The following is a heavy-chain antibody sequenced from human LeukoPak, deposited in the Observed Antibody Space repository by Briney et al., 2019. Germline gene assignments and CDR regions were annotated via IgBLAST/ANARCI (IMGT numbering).Heavy chain of an antibody. Sequence: GGSLRLSCAASGFTFSSYSMNWVRQAPGKGLEWVSSISSSSSYIYYADSVKGRFTISRDNAKNSLYLQMNSLRAEDTAVYYCARDLHADYYDSSDYYFDYWGQGTLVTVSS. D-gene: IGHD3-22*01. J-gene: IGHJ4*02. CDR1: GFTFSSYS. V-gene: IGHV3-21*01. CDR2: ISSSSSYI. CDR3: ARDLHADYYDSSDYYFDY.